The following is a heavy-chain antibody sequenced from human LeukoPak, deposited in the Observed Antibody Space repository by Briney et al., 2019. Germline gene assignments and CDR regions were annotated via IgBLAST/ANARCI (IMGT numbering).Heavy chain of an antibody. CDR2: ISSSSSTI. Sequence: GGSVRLSCATSGFTFSSYSMNWVRQAPGKGLEWVSYISSSSSTIYYADSVKGRFTISRDNSKNTLYLQMNSLRAEDTAVYYCARASKILTGYFDYWGQGTLVTVSS. J-gene: IGHJ4*01. CDR3: ARASKILTGYFDY. CDR1: GFTFSSYS. V-gene: IGHV3-48*01. D-gene: IGHD3-9*01.